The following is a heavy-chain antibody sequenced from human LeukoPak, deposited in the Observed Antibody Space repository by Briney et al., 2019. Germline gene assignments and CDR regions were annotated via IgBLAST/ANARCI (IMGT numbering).Heavy chain of an antibody. CDR1: GFTFSSYW. CDR3: ARVQWELRGVGSYFEY. CDR2: IKQDGSEK. V-gene: IGHV3-7*01. D-gene: IGHD1-26*01. Sequence: GGSLRLSCVVSGFTFSSYWMSWVRQAPGKGLEWVANIKQDGSEKYYVDSVKGRFTMSRDNAKNSLYLQMNSLRAEDTAVYYCARVQWELRGVGSYFEYWGRGALVTVSS. J-gene: IGHJ4*02.